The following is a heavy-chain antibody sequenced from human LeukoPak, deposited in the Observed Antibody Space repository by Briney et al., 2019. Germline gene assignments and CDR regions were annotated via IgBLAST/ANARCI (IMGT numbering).Heavy chain of an antibody. V-gene: IGHV4-30-2*01. CDR3: ARAQGGYDFWSGYLIDY. CDR1: GGSISSGGSS. D-gene: IGHD3-3*01. Sequence: NSSETLSLTCAVSGGSISSGGSSWSWIRQPPGKGLEWIGYIYHSGSTYYNPSLKSRVTISVDRSKNQFSLKLSSVTAADTAVYYCARAQGGYDFWSGYLIDYWGQGTLVTVSS. CDR2: IYHSGST. J-gene: IGHJ4*02.